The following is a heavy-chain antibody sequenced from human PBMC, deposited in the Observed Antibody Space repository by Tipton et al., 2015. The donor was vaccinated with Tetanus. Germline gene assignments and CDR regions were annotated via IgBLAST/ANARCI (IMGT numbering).Heavy chain of an antibody. V-gene: IGHV4-59*01. Sequence: TLSLTCTLSVGSISTYYWNWIRQSPGGGLEWIGYIHYSGSTNYNPSLDSRVTISLDTSKNQFSLRLTSVTAADTAVYYCARSGIYGPATFAYWGHGTLVTVSS. J-gene: IGHJ4*01. CDR3: ARSGIYGPATFAY. D-gene: IGHD3-3*02. CDR1: VGSISTYY. CDR2: IHYSGST.